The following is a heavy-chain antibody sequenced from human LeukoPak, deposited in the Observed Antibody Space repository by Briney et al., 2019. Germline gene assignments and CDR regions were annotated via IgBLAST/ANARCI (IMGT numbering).Heavy chain of an antibody. J-gene: IGHJ4*02. CDR2: IKSNTAGGTT. CDR1: GFTFSNAW. V-gene: IGHV3-15*01. Sequence: GGSLRLSCAGSGFTFSNAWVSWVRQAPGKGLEWVGRIKSNTAGGTTDYAAPVKGRFTMSRDDSKSTLYLQMNSLKTEDTAVYYCTTGSVSDYGSGSYGPDYWGQGTLVTVSS. CDR3: TTGSVSDYGSGSYGPDY. D-gene: IGHD3-10*01.